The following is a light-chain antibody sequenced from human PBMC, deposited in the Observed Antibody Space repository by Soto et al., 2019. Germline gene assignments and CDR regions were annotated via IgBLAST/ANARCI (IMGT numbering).Light chain of an antibody. CDR3: QQYYSIPYT. J-gene: IGKJ2*01. Sequence: DIVMTQSPESLAVSLGERATINCKSSQSVLYSSNNKNYLTWYQQKPGQPPKLLIYCASTRESGVPDRFSGSGSGTDFTLTISSLQAEDVAVYYCQQYYSIPYTFGQGTKVEIK. CDR2: CAS. CDR1: QSVLYSSNNKNY. V-gene: IGKV4-1*01.